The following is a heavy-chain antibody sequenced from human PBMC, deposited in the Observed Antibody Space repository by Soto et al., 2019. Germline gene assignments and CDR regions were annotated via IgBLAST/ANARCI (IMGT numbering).Heavy chain of an antibody. CDR1: GFTLSSCG. Sequence: QVQVVESGGGVVQPGRSLRLSCAASGFTLSSCGMHWVRQAPGKGLEWVGVITYDGGSEHYADFVKGRFTISRDSSENTVYLQMNSLRVEDSAVNYCAKEQSSGYYRVVDYWGQGTLVTVSS. D-gene: IGHD6-19*01. V-gene: IGHV3-30*18. J-gene: IGHJ4*02. CDR3: AKEQSSGYYRVVDY. CDR2: ITYDGGSE.